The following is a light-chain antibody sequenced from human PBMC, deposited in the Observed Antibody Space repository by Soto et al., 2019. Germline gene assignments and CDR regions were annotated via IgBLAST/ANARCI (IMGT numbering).Light chain of an antibody. CDR1: QSISNY. Sequence: DIQMTQSPSSLSASIGDRVTITCRASQSISNYLNWYQQKAGKAPKLLIYAASSLQSGVPSRFSGSGFGTDFTPTIFSLQPEDFATYYCQQSYSTLQYTFGQGTKLEIK. J-gene: IGKJ2*01. V-gene: IGKV1-39*01. CDR3: QQSYSTLQYT. CDR2: AAS.